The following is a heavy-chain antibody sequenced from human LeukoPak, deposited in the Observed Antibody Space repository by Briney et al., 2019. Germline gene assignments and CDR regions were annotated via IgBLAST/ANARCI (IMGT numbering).Heavy chain of an antibody. J-gene: IGHJ4*02. Sequence: GGSLRLSCAASGFTFSSYEMNWVRQAPGKGLEWLSYISSGGSTIYYADPVKGRFTISRDNAKNSLYLQMNSLKAEDTAVYYCATVGNTAEAGTVDYWGQGTLVTVSS. CDR3: ATVGNTAEAGTVDY. D-gene: IGHD6-13*01. CDR2: ISSGGSTI. V-gene: IGHV3-48*03. CDR1: GFTFSSYE.